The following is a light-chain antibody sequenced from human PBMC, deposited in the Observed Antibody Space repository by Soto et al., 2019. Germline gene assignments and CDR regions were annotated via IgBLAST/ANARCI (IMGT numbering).Light chain of an antibody. CDR2: EVS. V-gene: IGLV2-8*01. CDR1: SSDVGGYNY. Sequence: QSALTQPPSASGSPGQSVTISCTGTSSDVGGYNYVSWYQQHPGKAPKLMIYEVSKRPSGVPDRVSGSKSGNTASLTVSGLQAEDVADYYCSSYAGSNNLGVFGTGTKVTVL. J-gene: IGLJ1*01. CDR3: SSYAGSNNLGV.